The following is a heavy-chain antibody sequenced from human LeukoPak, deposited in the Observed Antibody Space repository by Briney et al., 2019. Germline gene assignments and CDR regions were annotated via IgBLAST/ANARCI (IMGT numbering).Heavy chain of an antibody. V-gene: IGHV1-24*01. CDR1: GYTLTQLS. CDR3: ARSYYYDSSTLPWAIYYYYYYYMDV. CDR2: FDPEDGVT. Sequence: ASVKVSCKVSGYTLTQLSMHWVRQAPGKGLEWRGGFDPEDGVTIYAQKFQGRVTMTTDTSTSTAYMELRSLRSDDTAVYYCARSYYYDSSTLPWAIYYYYYYYMDVWGQGTTVTVSS. D-gene: IGHD3-22*01. J-gene: IGHJ6*03.